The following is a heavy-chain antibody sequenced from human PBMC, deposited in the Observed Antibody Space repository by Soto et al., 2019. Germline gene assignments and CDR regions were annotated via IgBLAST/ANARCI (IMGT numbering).Heavy chain of an antibody. D-gene: IGHD2-2*01. J-gene: IGHJ5*02. CDR2: INPNSGGT. CDR1: GYTFTGYY. Sequence: QVQLVQSGAEVKKPGASVKVSCKASGYTFTGYYMHWVRQAPGQGLEWMGWINPNSGGTNYAQKFQGRVTMTRDTSLRTAYMELSRLRSDDTAVYYCARDGDIVVVPAGEGWFDPWGQGTLVTVSS. CDR3: ARDGDIVVVPAGEGWFDP. V-gene: IGHV1-2*02.